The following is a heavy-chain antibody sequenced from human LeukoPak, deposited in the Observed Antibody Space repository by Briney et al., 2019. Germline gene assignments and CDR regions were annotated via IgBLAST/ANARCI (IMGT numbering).Heavy chain of an antibody. CDR3: AGTLAHHLNYFDY. CDR1: GGSISSYY. V-gene: IGHV4-59*12. D-gene: IGHD3-3*02. J-gene: IGHJ4*02. Sequence: SETLSLTCTVSGGSISSYYWSWIRQPPGKGLEWIGYISHSGSTNYNPSLKSRVTISVDTSKNQFSLKLSSVTAADTAVYYCAGTLAHHLNYFDYWGQGTLVTVSS. CDR2: ISHSGST.